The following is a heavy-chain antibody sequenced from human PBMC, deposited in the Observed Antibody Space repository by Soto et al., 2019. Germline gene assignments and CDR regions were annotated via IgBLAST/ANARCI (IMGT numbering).Heavy chain of an antibody. Sequence: PGGSLRLSCRVSGFTFSDYGMHWVRQAPGKGLEWVAVISYDGSKKNYGDSVKGRFTISRDNSKDTLYLQMNSLRGVDTAVYHCSKDAIDCRDDNGRGSGVGYFGMDVWGQGTTVTVSS. CDR2: ISYDGSKK. V-gene: IGHV3-30*18. CDR1: GFTFSDYG. J-gene: IGHJ6*02. D-gene: IGHD1-26*01. CDR3: SKDAIDCRDDNGRGSGVGYFGMDV.